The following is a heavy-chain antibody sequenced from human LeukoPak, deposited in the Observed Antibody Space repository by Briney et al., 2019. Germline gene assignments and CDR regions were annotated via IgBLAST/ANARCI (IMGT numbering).Heavy chain of an antibody. V-gene: IGHV1-69*05. CDR2: IIPIFGTA. J-gene: IGHJ4*02. D-gene: IGHD6-19*01. Sequence: SVKVSCKASGGTFSSYAISWVRQAPGQGLEWMGGIIPIFGTANYAQKFQGRVTITTDESTSTAYMELSSLRSEDTAVCYCANIAVAGTDYWGQGTLVTVSS. CDR1: GGTFSSYA. CDR3: ANIAVAGTDY.